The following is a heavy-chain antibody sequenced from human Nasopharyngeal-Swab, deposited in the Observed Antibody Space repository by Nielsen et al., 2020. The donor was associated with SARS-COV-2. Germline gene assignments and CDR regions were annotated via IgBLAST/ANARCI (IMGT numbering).Heavy chain of an antibody. CDR1: GYTFTSYG. Sequence: ASVKVSCKASGYTFTSYGIRWVRQAPGQGLEWMGWISAYNGNTNYAQKLQGRVTMTTDTSTSTAYMELRSLRSDDTAAYYCARDPDDSSGYYQTRRGWFDPWGQGTLVTVSS. CDR3: ARDPDDSSGYYQTRRGWFDP. CDR2: ISAYNGNT. D-gene: IGHD3-22*01. J-gene: IGHJ5*02. V-gene: IGHV1-18*01.